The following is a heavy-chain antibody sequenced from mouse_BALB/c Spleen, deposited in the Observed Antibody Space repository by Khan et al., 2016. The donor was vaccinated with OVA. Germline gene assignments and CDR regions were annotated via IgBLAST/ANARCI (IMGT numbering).Heavy chain of an antibody. V-gene: IGHV9-3-1*01. D-gene: IGHD2-10*01. Sequence: QIQLVQSGPELKKPGETVKISCKASGYTFTNYGMNWVKQTPGQGLKWMGWINTYTGEPTYVDDFKGRFAFSLETSASTAYLHINNLKNEDTATYFCARPPYFSYVMVYWGQGTSVTVSS. J-gene: IGHJ4*01. CDR2: INTYTGEP. CDR1: GYTFTNYG. CDR3: ARPPYFSYVMVY.